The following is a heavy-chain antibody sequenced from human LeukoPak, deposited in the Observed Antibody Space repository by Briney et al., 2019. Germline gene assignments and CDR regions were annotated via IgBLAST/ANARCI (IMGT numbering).Heavy chain of an antibody. J-gene: IGHJ4*02. Sequence: PSETLSLTCTISGGSISSYYWSWIRQPPGKGLEWIGYIYYSGSTNYKSSLKSRVTISVDTSKNQFSLKLSSVTAADTAVYYCARRRWWLRGHDFDYWGQGTLVTVSS. V-gene: IGHV4-59*12. CDR1: GGSISSYY. CDR3: ARRRWWLRGHDFDY. CDR2: IYYSGST. D-gene: IGHD5-12*01.